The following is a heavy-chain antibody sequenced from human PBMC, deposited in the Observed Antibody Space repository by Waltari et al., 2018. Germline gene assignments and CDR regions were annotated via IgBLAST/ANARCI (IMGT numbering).Heavy chain of an antibody. CDR2: LYDSGEA. CDR1: GLIVGSNY. V-gene: IGHV3-66*02. J-gene: IGHJ4*02. D-gene: IGHD3-10*01. Sequence: EVQLVESGGGLVQPGGSLRLSCSASGLIVGSNYMSWVRQAPGKGLEWVSVLYDSGEAYYGDSVKGRFTISRDNSKNTVYLQMNTLSAEDTAVYYCARGLGPTLAYYFDYWGRGTLVTVSS. CDR3: ARGLGPTLAYYFDY.